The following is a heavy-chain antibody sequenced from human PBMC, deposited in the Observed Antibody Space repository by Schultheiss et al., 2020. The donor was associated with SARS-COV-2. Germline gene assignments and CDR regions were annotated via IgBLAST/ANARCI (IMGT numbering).Heavy chain of an antibody. CDR1: GFTFSSYA. Sequence: GESLKISCAASGFTFSSYAMHWVRQAPGKGLEWVANIKQDGSEKYYVDSVKGRFTISRDNAKNSLYLQMNSLRAEDTAVYYCARDTKITIFYSAPHYGMDVLGQGTTVTVSS. J-gene: IGHJ6*02. V-gene: IGHV3-7*01. CDR3: ARDTKITIFYSAPHYGMDV. D-gene: IGHD3-9*01. CDR2: IKQDGSEK.